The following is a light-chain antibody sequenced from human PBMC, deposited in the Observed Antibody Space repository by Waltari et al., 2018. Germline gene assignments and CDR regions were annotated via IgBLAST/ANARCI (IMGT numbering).Light chain of an antibody. CDR2: EAS. V-gene: IGLV2-14*01. CDR1: DSDVGAYDF. Sequence: QSALTQPASVSGSPGQSTTISCSGTDSDVGAYDFVSWYQQPPGKAPHLIIYEASNGPTGISNRLSASKSGNPASLTISGLQAEDEADYYCSSYTTSSAPGVFGTGTRVTVL. CDR3: SSYTTSSAPGV. J-gene: IGLJ1*01.